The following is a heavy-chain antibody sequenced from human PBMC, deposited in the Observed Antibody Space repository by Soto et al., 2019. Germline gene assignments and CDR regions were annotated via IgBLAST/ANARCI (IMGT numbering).Heavy chain of an antibody. CDR1: GGTFSSYT. V-gene: IGHV1-69*02. D-gene: IGHD3-10*01. CDR3: ARETMVRGRENDY. J-gene: IGHJ4*02. Sequence: QVQLVQSGAEVKKPGSSVKVSCKASGGTFSSYTISWVLQAPGQGLEWMGRIIPILGIANYAQKFQGRVTITADKSTSTAYMELSSLRSEDTAVYYCARETMVRGRENDYWGQGTLVTVSS. CDR2: IIPILGIA.